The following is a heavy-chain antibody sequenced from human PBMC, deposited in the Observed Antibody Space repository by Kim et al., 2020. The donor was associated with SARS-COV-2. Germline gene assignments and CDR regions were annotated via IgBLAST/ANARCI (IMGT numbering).Heavy chain of an antibody. D-gene: IGHD3-10*01. Sequence: GGSLRLSCAASGFTFSSYSMNWVRQAPGKGLEWVSSISSSSSYIYYADSVKGRFTISRDNAKNSLYLQMNSLRAEDTAVHYCARVTAYYYGSGSEPHFDYWGQGTLVTVSS. CDR2: ISSSSSYI. CDR1: GFTFSSYS. J-gene: IGHJ4*02. V-gene: IGHV3-21*01. CDR3: ARVTAYYYGSGSEPHFDY.